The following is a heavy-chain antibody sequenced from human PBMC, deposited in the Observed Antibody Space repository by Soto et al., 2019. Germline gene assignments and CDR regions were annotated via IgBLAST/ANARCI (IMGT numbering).Heavy chain of an antibody. CDR1: EDTFRNYA. J-gene: IGHJ3*01. D-gene: IGHD1-1*01. CDR3: ATWHEREHAYDV. V-gene: IGHV1-69*06. CDR2: IIPIFGTA. Sequence: QVELVQSGAEVKKPGSSVKVSCQASEDTFRNYAISWVRQAPGQGLEWMGGIIPIFGTANYAQKFQGRVTITADTSANTVYLELSSLRSEDTAVYYCATWHEREHAYDVWGQGTTVSVSS.